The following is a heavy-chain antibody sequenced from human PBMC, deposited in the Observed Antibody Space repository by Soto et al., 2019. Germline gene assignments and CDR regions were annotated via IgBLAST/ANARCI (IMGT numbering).Heavy chain of an antibody. V-gene: IGHV3-30-3*01. CDR1: GFSFSTYA. Sequence: QVQLVESGGGVVQPGTSLRLSCAASGFSFSTYAMYWVRQAPGRGLEWVAVISDDGNTTYYADSVKGRFTITRDNSRNTLYLQIYDLRTEDAAVYYCASSYFYDSGGYYPFDYWGQGTLVTVSS. CDR3: ASSYFYDSGGYYPFDY. CDR2: ISDDGNTT. J-gene: IGHJ4*02. D-gene: IGHD3-22*01.